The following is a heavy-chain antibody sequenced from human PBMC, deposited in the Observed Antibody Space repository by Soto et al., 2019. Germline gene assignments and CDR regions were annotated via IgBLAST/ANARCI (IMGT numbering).Heavy chain of an antibody. V-gene: IGHV1-69*08. J-gene: IGHJ5*02. D-gene: IGHD3-22*01. CDR1: GGTFSSYT. CDR3: ARETDDSSGYYGWRWFDP. CDR2: IIPILGIA. Sequence: QVQLVQSGAEVKKPGSSVKVYCKASGGTFSSYTISWVRQAPGQGLEWMGRIIPILGIANYAQKFQGRVTITADNSTSTAYMELSSLRSEYTAVYYWARETDDSSGYYGWRWFDPWGQGTLVTVSS.